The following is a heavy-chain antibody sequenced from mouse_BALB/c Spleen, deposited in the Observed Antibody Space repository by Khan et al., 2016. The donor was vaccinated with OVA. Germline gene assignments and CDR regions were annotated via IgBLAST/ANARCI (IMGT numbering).Heavy chain of an antibody. Sequence: VRLQQSGPELVKPGASVKIPCKASGYTFTDYNMDWVKQSHGESLEWIGDINPNNGGTIYNQKFKGKATLTVDKSSSTAYMELRSLTSEDAAVYFCTRKENRYDGDFDYWGQGTTRTVSS. CDR2: INPNNGGT. V-gene: IGHV1-18*01. J-gene: IGHJ2*01. D-gene: IGHD2-14*01. CDR1: GYTFTDYN. CDR3: TRKENRYDGDFDY.